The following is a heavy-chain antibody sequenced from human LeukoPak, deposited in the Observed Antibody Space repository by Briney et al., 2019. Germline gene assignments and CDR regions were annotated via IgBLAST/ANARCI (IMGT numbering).Heavy chain of an antibody. V-gene: IGHV3-21*01. Sequence: PGGSLRLSCAASGFTFSTYCMNWVRQAPGKGLEWVSSISGSRSYTFYADSVRGRFTISRDNAKNSLYLQMNRLRAEDTAVYYCARGTTGGYSPSHWGQGTLVTVSS. CDR3: ARGTTGGYSPSH. CDR1: GFTFSTYC. J-gene: IGHJ4*02. CDR2: ISGSRSYT. D-gene: IGHD5-12*01.